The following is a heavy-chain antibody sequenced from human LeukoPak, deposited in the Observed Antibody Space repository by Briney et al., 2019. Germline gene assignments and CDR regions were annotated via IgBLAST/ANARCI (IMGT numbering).Heavy chain of an antibody. V-gene: IGHV3-48*04. D-gene: IGHD3-22*01. CDR3: AGDRYDSSITRPFQH. J-gene: IGHJ1*01. Sequence: GGSLRLSCAASGFTFSSYSMNWVRQAPGKGLEWVSYISSSGSTIYYADSVKGRFTISRDNAKNSLYLQMNSLRAEDTAVYYCAGDRYDSSITRPFQHWGQGTLVTVSS. CDR2: ISSSGSTI. CDR1: GFTFSSYS.